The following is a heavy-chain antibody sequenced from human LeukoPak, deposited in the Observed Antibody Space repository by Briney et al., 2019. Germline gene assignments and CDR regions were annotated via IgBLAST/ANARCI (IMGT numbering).Heavy chain of an antibody. CDR1: GYTFTSYG. J-gene: IGHJ4*02. CDR2: IGAYNGNT. CDR3: ARFPLRGVIMDLDY. Sequence: ASVKVSCKASGYTFTSYGISWVRQAPGQGLEWMGWIGAYNGNTNYAQKLQGRVTMTTDTSTSTACMELRSLRSDDTAVYYCARFPLRGVIMDLDYWGQGTLVTVSS. V-gene: IGHV1-18*01. D-gene: IGHD3-10*01.